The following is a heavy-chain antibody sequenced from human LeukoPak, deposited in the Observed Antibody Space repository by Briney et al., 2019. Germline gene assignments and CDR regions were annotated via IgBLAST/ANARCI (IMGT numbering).Heavy chain of an antibody. CDR2: INTNTGNP. CDR1: GYTFTSYA. J-gene: IGHJ5*02. D-gene: IGHD3-10*01. V-gene: IGHV7-4-1*02. CDR3: ARVGGGFHLYNWFDP. Sequence: GASVKVSCKASGYTFTSYAMNWVRQAPGQGLEWMGWINTNTGNPTYAQGFTGRFVFSLDTSVGTAYLQISSLKAEDTAVYYCARVGGGFHLYNWFDPWGQGTLVTVSS.